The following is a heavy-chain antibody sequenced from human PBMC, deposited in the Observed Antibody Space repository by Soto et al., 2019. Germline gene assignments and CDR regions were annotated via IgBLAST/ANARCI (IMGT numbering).Heavy chain of an antibody. D-gene: IGHD5-12*01. CDR3: ARSPPRVVATIGFAHQN. Sequence: GASVKVSCKASGYTFTSYGISWVRQAPGQGLEWMGWISAYNGNTNYAQKLQGRVTMTTDTSTSTAYMELRSLRSDDTAVYYCARSPPRVVATIGFAHQNWGQGTLVTVSS. CDR1: GYTFTSYG. J-gene: IGHJ1*01. V-gene: IGHV1-18*01. CDR2: ISAYNGNT.